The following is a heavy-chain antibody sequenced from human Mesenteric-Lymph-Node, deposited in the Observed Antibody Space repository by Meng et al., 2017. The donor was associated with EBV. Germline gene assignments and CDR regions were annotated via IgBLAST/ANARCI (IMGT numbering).Heavy chain of an antibody. CDR3: ARTYSTGWQYYCDY. D-gene: IGHD6-19*01. CDR1: GYTFTSYG. J-gene: IGHJ4*02. CDR2: ISAYNGNT. Sequence: QVQVGQSGAEVKKPGASVEVSCKASGYTFTSYGISWVRQAPGQGLEWMGWISAYNGNTNYAQKFQGRVTMTTDTSTNTLYMEVRSLTSDDTAVYYCARTYSTGWQYYCDYWGQGTLVTVSS. V-gene: IGHV1-18*01.